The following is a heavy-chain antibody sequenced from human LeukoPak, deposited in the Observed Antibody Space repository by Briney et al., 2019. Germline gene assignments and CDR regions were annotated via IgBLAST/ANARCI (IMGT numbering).Heavy chain of an antibody. D-gene: IGHD4-17*01. CDR2: IYHSGST. CDR3: ARTQTTVTTLDFDY. CDR1: GGSISSGGYY. Sequence: MTSETLSLTCTVSGGSISSGGYYWSWIRQHPGKGLEWIGYIYHSGSTYYNPSLKSRVTISVDTSKNQFSLKLSSVTAADTAVYYCARTQTTVTTLDFDYWGQGTLVTVSS. V-gene: IGHV4-31*03. J-gene: IGHJ4*02.